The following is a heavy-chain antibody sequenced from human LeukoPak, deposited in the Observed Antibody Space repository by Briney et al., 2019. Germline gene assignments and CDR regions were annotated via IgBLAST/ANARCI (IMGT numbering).Heavy chain of an antibody. D-gene: IGHD3-10*01. CDR1: GGSISSKNW. CDR3: ARDTRGSYGSGSYGY. J-gene: IGHJ4*02. CDR2: IYHSGTT. Sequence: PSGTLSLTCAVSGGSISSKNWWNWVRQPPGKGLEWIGEIYHSGTTNYNPSLKSRATISVGKSKNQFSLKLSSVTAADTAVYYCARDTRGSYGSGSYGYWGQGTLVTVSS. V-gene: IGHV4-4*02.